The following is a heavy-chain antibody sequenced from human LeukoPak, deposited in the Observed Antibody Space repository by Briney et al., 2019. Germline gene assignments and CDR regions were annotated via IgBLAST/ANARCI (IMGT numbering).Heavy chain of an antibody. CDR3: ARALHCSGGSCYVGSYYYYGMDV. J-gene: IGHJ6*02. V-gene: IGHV3-13*01. D-gene: IGHD2-15*01. CDR1: GFTFSSYD. Sequence: TGGSLRLSCAASGFTFSSYDMHWVRQATGKGLEGVSAIGTAGDTYYPGSVKGRFTISRENAKDSLYLQMNSLRAGDTAVYYCARALHCSGGSCYVGSYYYYGMDVWGQGTTVTVSS. CDR2: IGTAGDT.